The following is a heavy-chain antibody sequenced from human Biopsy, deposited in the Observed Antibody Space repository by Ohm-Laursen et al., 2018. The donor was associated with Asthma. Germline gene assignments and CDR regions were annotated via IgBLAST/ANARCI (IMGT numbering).Heavy chain of an antibody. Sequence: SVKVSCKASGYPFIGYHIHWMRQAPGQGLEWMGGIIPIFGTANYAQKFQGRVTITADESTSTAYMELSSLRSEDTAVYYCARDPHNSYLASLRTKFNYYYYGMDVWGQGTTVTVSS. CDR1: GYPFIGYH. V-gene: IGHV1-69*13. CDR2: IIPIFGTA. D-gene: IGHD1-7*01. J-gene: IGHJ6*02. CDR3: ARDPHNSYLASLRTKFNYYYYGMDV.